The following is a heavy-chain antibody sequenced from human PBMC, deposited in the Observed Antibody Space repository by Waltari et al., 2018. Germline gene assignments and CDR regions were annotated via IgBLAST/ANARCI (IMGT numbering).Heavy chain of an antibody. D-gene: IGHD6-13*01. V-gene: IGHV3-66*02. CDR2: IYSCGNT. CDR3: GSWYYGDY. CDR1: GFTVSSTY. J-gene: IGHJ4*02. Sequence: EVQLLESGRGSVQPGGSLRLSCAASGFTVSSTYMAWVRQAPGIGLEWVSVIYSCGNTYYADSVKGRFTVSRDNSKNTVYLQMNSLRAEDTAVYYCGSWYYGDYWGQGNLVTVSS.